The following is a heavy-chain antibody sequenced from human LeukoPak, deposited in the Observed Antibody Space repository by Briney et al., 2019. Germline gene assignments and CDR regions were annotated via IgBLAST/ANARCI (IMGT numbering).Heavy chain of an antibody. CDR2: INPSGGST. CDR1: GYTFTSYY. V-gene: IGHV1-46*01. CDR3: ARGMAYYDFWSGYYFDY. D-gene: IGHD3-3*01. J-gene: IGHJ4*02. Sequence: ASVKVSCKASGYTFTSYYMHWVRQAPGQGLEWMGIINPSGGSTSYAQKFQGRVTMTRDTSTSTVYMELSRLRSDDTAVYYCARGMAYYDFWSGYYFDYWGQGTLVTVSS.